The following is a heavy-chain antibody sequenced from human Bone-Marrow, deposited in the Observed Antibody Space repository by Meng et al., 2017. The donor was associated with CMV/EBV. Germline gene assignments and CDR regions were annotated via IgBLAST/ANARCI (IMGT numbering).Heavy chain of an antibody. CDR3: AKDYCSSTSCYVDY. CDR2: ISWNSGSI. Sequence: LSLTCAASGFTFDDYAMHWVRQAPGKGLEWVSGISWNSGSIGYADSVKGRFTISRDNAKNSLYLQMNSLRAEDMALYYCAKDYCSSTSCYVDYWGQGTLVTVSS. CDR1: GFTFDDYA. D-gene: IGHD2-2*01. V-gene: IGHV3-9*03. J-gene: IGHJ4*02.